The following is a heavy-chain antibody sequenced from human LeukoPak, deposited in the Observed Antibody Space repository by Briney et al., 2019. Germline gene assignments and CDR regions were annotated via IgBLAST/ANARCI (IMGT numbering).Heavy chain of an antibody. CDR3: ARDDIGPDAFDI. J-gene: IGHJ3*02. Sequence: GGSLRLSCAASGFTFSSYEMNWVRQAPGKGLEWVSYISRSGTTTHYGDSVKGRFTISRDNTKNSLYLQMNSLRAEDTAVYYCARDDIGPDAFDIWGQGAMVTVSS. CDR2: ISRSGTTT. D-gene: IGHD2-15*01. V-gene: IGHV3-48*03. CDR1: GFTFSSYE.